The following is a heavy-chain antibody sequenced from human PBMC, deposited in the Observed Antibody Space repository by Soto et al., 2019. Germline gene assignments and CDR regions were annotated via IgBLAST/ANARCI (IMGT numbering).Heavy chain of an antibody. CDR3: AYLTCSGGSCYWFSYSGMDV. V-gene: IGHV2-5*02. D-gene: IGHD2-15*01. J-gene: IGHJ6*02. CDR1: GFSLSTSGVG. Sequence: QITLKESGPTLVKPTQTLTLTCTFSGFSLSTSGVGVAWIRQPPGKALEWLALIYWDDDKRYRPSLETRLTVTKDTSKNQVVVSMTNMDSVDTATYYCAYLTCSGGSCYWFSYSGMDVWGQGTTVNVSS. CDR2: IYWDDDK.